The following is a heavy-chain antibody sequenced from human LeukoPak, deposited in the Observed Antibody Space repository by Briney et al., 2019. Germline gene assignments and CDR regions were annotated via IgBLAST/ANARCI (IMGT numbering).Heavy chain of an antibody. Sequence: SETLSLTCTVSGGSISSPRSFWSWIRQPAGKGLEWIGRIYNTGRTNYNPSLKSRITISVDTSKNQMSLWLNSVTAADTAVYYCAKQRAYRGEWAFDIWGQGTRVIVS. CDR3: AKQRAYRGEWAFDI. J-gene: IGHJ3*02. CDR1: GGSISSPRSF. CDR2: IYNTGRT. V-gene: IGHV4-61*02. D-gene: IGHD3-10*01.